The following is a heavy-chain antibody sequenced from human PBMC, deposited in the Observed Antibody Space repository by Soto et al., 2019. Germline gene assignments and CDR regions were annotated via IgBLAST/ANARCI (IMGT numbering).Heavy chain of an antibody. CDR1: GYTFTSYY. CDR2: INPSGGST. CDR3: ATAVGGGYRNDAFDI. D-gene: IGHD2-15*01. Sequence: GASVKVSCKASGYTFTSYYMHWVRQAPGQGLEWMGIINPSGGSTSYAQKFQGRVTMTRDTSTSTVYMELSSLRSEDTAVYYCATAVGGGYRNDAFDIWGQGTMVTVSS. J-gene: IGHJ3*02. V-gene: IGHV1-46*01.